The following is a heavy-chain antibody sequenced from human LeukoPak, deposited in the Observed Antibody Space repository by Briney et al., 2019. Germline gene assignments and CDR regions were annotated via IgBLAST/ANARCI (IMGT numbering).Heavy chain of an antibody. CDR2: IYYSGST. CDR1: GGPISSGGHY. J-gene: IGHJ4*02. Sequence: SETLSLTCTVSGGPISSGGHYWRWIRQHPGKGLEWIGYIYYSGSTYYNPSLKSRVTISVDTSKNQFSLKLSSVTAADTAVYYCAREMYSSSWHFDYWGQGTLVTVSS. V-gene: IGHV4-31*03. CDR3: AREMYSSSWHFDY. D-gene: IGHD6-13*01.